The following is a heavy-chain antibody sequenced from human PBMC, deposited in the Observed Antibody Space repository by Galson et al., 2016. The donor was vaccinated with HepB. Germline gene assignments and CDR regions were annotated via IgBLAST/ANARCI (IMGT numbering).Heavy chain of an antibody. CDR1: GLPSNNYA. CDR3: GILYGGFDP. J-gene: IGHJ5*02. CDR2: ISGDGRNT. D-gene: IGHD2/OR15-2a*01. V-gene: IGHV3-43*02. Sequence: SLRLSCAASGLPSNNYAMHWVHQAPGKGLECVSLISGDGRNTYYADSVKGRFSISRDNSKKSLYLEMNSLRTEDTAFYYCGILYGGFDPWGQGTLVTVSS.